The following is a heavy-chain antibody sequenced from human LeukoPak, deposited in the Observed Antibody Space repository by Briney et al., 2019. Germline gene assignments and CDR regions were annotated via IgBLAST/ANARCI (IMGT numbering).Heavy chain of an antibody. CDR1: GGSISSRSHY. Sequence: SETLSLTCTVSGGSISSRSHYWSWIRQHPGKGLEWIGYIYHSGTTNYNPSLRSRVTISVDTSKNQFSLKLSSVTAADTAVYYCATMKAVRVNDFWSGYPDYWGQGTLVTVSS. V-gene: IGHV4-61*01. CDR2: IYHSGTT. D-gene: IGHD3-3*01. J-gene: IGHJ4*02. CDR3: ATMKAVRVNDFWSGYPDY.